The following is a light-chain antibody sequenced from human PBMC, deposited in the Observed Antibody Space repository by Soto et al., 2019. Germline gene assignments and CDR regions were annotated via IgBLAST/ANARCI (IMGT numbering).Light chain of an antibody. Sequence: QSVLTQPASVSGSPGQSITISCTGTGSDVGGYNYVSWYQHHPGKAPKVLIYDVTSRPSGVSNRFSGSKSGNTASLTISGLQAEDEADYYCSSHTTTSTWVFGGGTQLTVL. J-gene: IGLJ3*02. V-gene: IGLV2-14*03. CDR2: DVT. CDR3: SSHTTTSTWV. CDR1: GSDVGGYNY.